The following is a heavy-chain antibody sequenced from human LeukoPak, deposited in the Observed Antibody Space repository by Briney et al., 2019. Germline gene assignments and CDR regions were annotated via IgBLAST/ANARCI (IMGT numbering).Heavy chain of an antibody. CDR3: AREIRRGYSYGNDAFDI. Sequence: GASVKVSCKASGYTFTGYYMHWVRQAPGQGLEWMGWINPNSGGTNYAQKLQGRVTMTTDTSTSTAYMELRSLRSDDTAVYYCAREIRRGYSYGNDAFDIWGQGTMVTVSS. D-gene: IGHD5-18*01. CDR2: INPNSGGT. V-gene: IGHV1-2*02. CDR1: GYTFTGYY. J-gene: IGHJ3*02.